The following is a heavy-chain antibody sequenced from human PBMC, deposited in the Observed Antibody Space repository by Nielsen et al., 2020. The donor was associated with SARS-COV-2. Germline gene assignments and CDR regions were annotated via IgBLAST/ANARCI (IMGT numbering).Heavy chain of an antibody. Sequence: GGSLRLSCAASGFTFSGYYMSWIRQAPGKGLEWVSYITSSSTYTNYADSVKGRFTISRDNAKNSLSLQMHSLRAEDTAVYYCAREGRKLPLDYWGQGTLVTVSS. CDR2: ITSSSTYT. CDR1: GFTFSGYY. D-gene: IGHD5-24*01. J-gene: IGHJ4*02. V-gene: IGHV3-11*05. CDR3: AREGRKLPLDY.